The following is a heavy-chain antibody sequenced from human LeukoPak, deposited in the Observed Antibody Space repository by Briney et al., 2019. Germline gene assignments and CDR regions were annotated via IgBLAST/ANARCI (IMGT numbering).Heavy chain of an antibody. CDR3: AKTSDYYDSSGYFDY. D-gene: IGHD3-22*01. CDR1: GFTFSDHA. Sequence: GGSLRLSCAASGFTFSDHAMSWVRQAPGKGLEWVSAISGSGGSTYYADSVKGRFTISRDNSKNTLYLQMNSLRAEDTAVYYCAKTSDYYDSSGYFDYWGQGTLVTVSS. CDR2: ISGSGGST. J-gene: IGHJ4*02. V-gene: IGHV3-23*01.